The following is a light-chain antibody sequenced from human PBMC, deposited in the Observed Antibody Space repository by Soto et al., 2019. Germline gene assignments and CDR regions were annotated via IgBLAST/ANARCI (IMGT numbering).Light chain of an antibody. CDR3: QQYHSYKT. V-gene: IGKV1-5*01. Sequence: DIQMTQSPSTLSASVGDRVTITCRSGQTISKKLAGYQQKPGKAPKVLIYDASSLEGGVPTRFSGSGSGTEFTLTSSILQPEDLATDYCQQYHSYKTFGQGTRVEIK. CDR2: DAS. CDR1: QTISKK. J-gene: IGKJ1*01.